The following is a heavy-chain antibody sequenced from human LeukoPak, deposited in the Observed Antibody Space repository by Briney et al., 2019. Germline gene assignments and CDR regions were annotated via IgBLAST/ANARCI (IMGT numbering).Heavy chain of an antibody. D-gene: IGHD1-26*01. V-gene: IGHV4-39*07. CDR3: ARVGATAFDY. CDR1: GGSITSSSYY. J-gene: IGHJ4*02. Sequence: SETLSLTCTVSGGSITSSSYYWGWIRQPPGKGLEWIGSIYYSGSTNYNPSLKSRVTISVDTSKNQFSLKLSSVTAADTAVYYCARVGATAFDYWGQGTLVTVSS. CDR2: IYYSGST.